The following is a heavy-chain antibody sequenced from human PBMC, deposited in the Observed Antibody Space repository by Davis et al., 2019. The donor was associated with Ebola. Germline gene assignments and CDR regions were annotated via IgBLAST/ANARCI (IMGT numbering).Heavy chain of an antibody. CDR1: AGTFSSYA. CDR3: ARGRYYGPRLRYYYYGMDV. CDR2: IIPIFGTA. J-gene: IGHJ6*02. V-gene: IGHV1-69*13. D-gene: IGHD3-10*01. Sequence: SAKISCKASAGTFSSYAISWVRQAPGQGLEWMGGIIPIFGTANYAQKFQGRVTITADESTSTAYMELSSLRSEDTAVYYCARGRYYGPRLRYYYYGMDVWGQGTTVTVSS.